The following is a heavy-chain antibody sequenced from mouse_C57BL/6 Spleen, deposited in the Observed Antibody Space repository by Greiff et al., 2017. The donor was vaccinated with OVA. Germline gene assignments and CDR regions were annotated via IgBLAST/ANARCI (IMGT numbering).Heavy chain of an antibody. D-gene: IGHD4-1*01. J-gene: IGHJ4*01. CDR2: ISYDGSN. CDR3: ARDLTGTMDY. V-gene: IGHV3-6*01. Sequence: EVKLQESGPGLVKPSQSLSLTCSVTGYSITSGYYWNWIRQFPGNKLEWMGYISYDGSNNYNPSLKNRISITRDTSKNQFFLKLNSVTTEDTATYYCARDLTGTMDYWGQGTSVTVSS. CDR1: GYSITSGYY.